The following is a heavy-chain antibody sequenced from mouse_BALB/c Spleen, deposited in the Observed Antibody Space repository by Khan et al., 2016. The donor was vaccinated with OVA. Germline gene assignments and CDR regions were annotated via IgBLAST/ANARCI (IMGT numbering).Heavy chain of an antibody. D-gene: IGHD2-3*01. V-gene: IGHV3-2*02. Sequence: EVQLQESGPGLVKPSQSLSLTCPVTGYSITSDYAWNWIRQFPGNKLEWMGYISYSGSTNYNPALKSRISITRDTSKNQIFLQLNSVTTEDTATYYCARDGSRYNYAMDYWGQGTSVTVSS. J-gene: IGHJ4*01. CDR2: ISYSGST. CDR1: GYSITSDYA. CDR3: ARDGSRYNYAMDY.